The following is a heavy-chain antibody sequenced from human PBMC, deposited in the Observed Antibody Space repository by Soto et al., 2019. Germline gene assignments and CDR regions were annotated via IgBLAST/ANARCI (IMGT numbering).Heavy chain of an antibody. D-gene: IGHD2-15*01. CDR1: GFTFSSYG. V-gene: IGHV3-30*18. J-gene: IGHJ4*02. Sequence: PGGSLRLSCAASGFTFSSYGMHWVRQAPGKGLEWVAVISYDGSNKYYADSVKGRFTISRDNSKNTLYLQMNSLRAEDTAVYYCAKSTYCSGGSCKTCFDYWGQGTLVTAPQ. CDR2: ISYDGSNK. CDR3: AKSTYCSGGSCKTCFDY.